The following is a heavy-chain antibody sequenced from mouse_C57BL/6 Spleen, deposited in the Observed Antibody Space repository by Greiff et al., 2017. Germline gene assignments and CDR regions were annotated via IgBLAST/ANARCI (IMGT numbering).Heavy chain of an antibody. V-gene: IGHV5-17*01. Sequence: EVQLVESGGGLVKPGGSLKLSCAASGFTFSDYGMHWVRQAPEKGLEWVAYISRGSSTIYYADTVKGRFTISRDNAKNTLFQQMTSLRYEDTAMYYCERDASPTGAYYFDYWGQGTTLTVSS. CDR3: ERDASPTGAYYFDY. CDR2: ISRGSSTI. J-gene: IGHJ2*01. CDR1: GFTFSDYG. D-gene: IGHD6-2*01.